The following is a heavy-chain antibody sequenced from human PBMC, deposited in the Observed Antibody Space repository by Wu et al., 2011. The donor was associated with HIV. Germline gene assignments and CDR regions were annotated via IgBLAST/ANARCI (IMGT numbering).Heavy chain of an antibody. CDR3: GSGTIVYGGNPFGYMAV. Sequence: QVRLEQSGPEVRKPGSSVKVSCQASGYTFTNYDINWVRQAPGQGLEWMGWMSPNRAKAGSAQKFQGRISMTTDNSINTAYMELNNLSSEDTAVYYCGSGTIVYGGNPFGYMAVWGKGTTVIVAS. J-gene: IGHJ6*03. CDR1: GYTFTNYD. CDR2: MSPNRAKA. D-gene: IGHD4/OR15-4a*01. V-gene: IGHV1-8*02.